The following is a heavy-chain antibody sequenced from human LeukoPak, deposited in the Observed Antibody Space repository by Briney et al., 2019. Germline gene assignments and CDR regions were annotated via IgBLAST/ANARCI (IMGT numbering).Heavy chain of an antibody. CDR1: GFTFSSYA. CDR2: ISYDGSNK. D-gene: IGHD6-19*01. J-gene: IGHJ4*02. CDR3: ARVLAVAVDY. Sequence: GGSLRLSCAASGFTFSSYAMHWVRQAPGKGLEWVAAISYDGSNKYYADSVKGRFTISRDNSKNTLYLQMNSLRAEDTAVYYCARVLAVAVDYWGQGTLVTVSS. V-gene: IGHV3-30-3*01.